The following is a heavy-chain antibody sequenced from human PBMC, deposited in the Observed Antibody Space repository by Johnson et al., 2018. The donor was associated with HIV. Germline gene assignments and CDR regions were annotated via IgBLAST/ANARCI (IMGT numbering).Heavy chain of an antibody. CDR1: GFTFDDYG. Sequence: VQLVESGGGVVRPGGSLRLSCEASGFTFDDYGMSWVRQGPGKGLEWVSGINWHGGSTGYADSVKGIFTISRDNSKNTLYLQMGSLRTEDMAVYYCARYCGGGCYPHYDALDLWGQGTMVTVSS. J-gene: IGHJ3*01. CDR2: INWHGGST. V-gene: IGHV3-20*04. CDR3: ARYCGGGCYPHYDALDL. D-gene: IGHD2-21*01.